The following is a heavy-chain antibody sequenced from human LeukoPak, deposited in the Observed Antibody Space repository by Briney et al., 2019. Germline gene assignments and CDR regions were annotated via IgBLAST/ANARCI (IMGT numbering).Heavy chain of an antibody. Sequence: GGSLRLSCAASGFTFSSYAMSWVRQAPGRGLEWVSAISGSGDSTYYGDSVKGRFTISRDNSKNTLYLQMNSLRAEDTAVYYCAKDNAADYLDYWGQGTLVTVSS. CDR1: GFTFSSYA. V-gene: IGHV3-23*01. CDR2: ISGSGDST. CDR3: AKDNAADYLDY. D-gene: IGHD2-15*01. J-gene: IGHJ4*02.